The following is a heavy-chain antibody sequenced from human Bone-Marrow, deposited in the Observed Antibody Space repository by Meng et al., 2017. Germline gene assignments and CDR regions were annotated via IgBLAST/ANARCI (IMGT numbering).Heavy chain of an antibody. CDR3: ATILVVPHAFDI. V-gene: IGHV1-24*01. CDR2: FDHEDGET. Sequence: ASVKVSCKVSGYTLTELSMNWVRQAAGKGREWMGGFDHEDGETIYAQKFQGRVTMTEDTSTDTAYMELSSLRSEDTAVYYCATILVVPHAFDIWGQGTMVTVSS. J-gene: IGHJ3*02. D-gene: IGHD3-22*01. CDR1: GYTLTELS.